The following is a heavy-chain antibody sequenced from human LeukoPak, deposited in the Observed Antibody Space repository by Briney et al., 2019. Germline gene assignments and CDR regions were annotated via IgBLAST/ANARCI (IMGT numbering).Heavy chain of an antibody. V-gene: IGHV3-53*01. CDR3: ARGAYSSGWYFDY. CDR1: GFTVSTNY. D-gene: IGHD6-19*01. Sequence: PGGSLRLSCAASGFTVSTNYMSWVRQAPGKGLEWVSIIYSGGSTFYADSVKGRFTISRDNSKNTLYLQMNSLRAEDTAVYYCARGAYSSGWYFDYWGQGTLVTVSS. J-gene: IGHJ4*02. CDR2: IYSGGST.